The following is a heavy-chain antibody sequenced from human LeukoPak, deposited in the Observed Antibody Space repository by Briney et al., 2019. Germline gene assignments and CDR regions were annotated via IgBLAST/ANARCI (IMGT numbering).Heavy chain of an antibody. J-gene: IGHJ6*02. CDR3: ARRNAMDV. CDR2: ISYDGSNK. V-gene: IGHV3-30-3*01. Sequence: GGSLRLSCAASGFIFSSYAMHWVRQVPGKGLEWVAVISYDGSNKYYADSVKGRFTISRDNSKNTVYLQMNSLRAEDTAVYYCARRNAMDVWGQGTTVIVFS. CDR1: GFIFSSYA.